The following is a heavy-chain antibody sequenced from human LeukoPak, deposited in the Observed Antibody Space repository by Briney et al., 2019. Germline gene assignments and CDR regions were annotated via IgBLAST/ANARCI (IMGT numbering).Heavy chain of an antibody. Sequence: PGGSLRLSCTASGFTFGDYAMSWVRQAPGKGLEWVSFIRSKAYGGTTEYAASVKGRFTISRDDSKSIAYLQMNSLKTEDTAVYYCTRGGGWYPFDYWGQGTLVTVSS. D-gene: IGHD6-19*01. CDR1: GFTFGDYA. CDR2: IRSKAYGGTT. V-gene: IGHV3-49*04. J-gene: IGHJ4*02. CDR3: TRGGGWYPFDY.